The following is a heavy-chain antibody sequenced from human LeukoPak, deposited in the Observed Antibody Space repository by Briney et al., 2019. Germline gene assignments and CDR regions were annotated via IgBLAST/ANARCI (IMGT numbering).Heavy chain of an antibody. D-gene: IGHD5-12*01. CDR3: ARDGSESGMDV. CDR1: GFTFGSYG. J-gene: IGHJ6*02. Sequence: GRSLRLSCAASGFTFGSYGMHWVRQAPGKGLEWVAVIWYDGSNKYYADSVKGRFTISRDNSKNTLYLQMNSLRAEDTAVYYCARDGSESGMDVWGQGTTVTVPS. CDR2: IWYDGSNK. V-gene: IGHV3-33*01.